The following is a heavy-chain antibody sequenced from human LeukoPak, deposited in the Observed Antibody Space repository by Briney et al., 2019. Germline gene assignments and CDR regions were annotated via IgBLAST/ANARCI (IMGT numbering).Heavy chain of an antibody. Sequence: GGSLRLSCAPSGFPFSSFRMTWTAQAPGKGLEWVANIKQDGSEKYYVDSVKGRFTISRDNAKNSLYLQMNSLRAEDTAVYYCARDTGGGYSCYDCWGQGTLVTVSS. CDR2: IKQDGSEK. D-gene: IGHD5-18*01. V-gene: IGHV3-7*01. CDR1: GFPFSSFR. CDR3: ARDTGGGYSCYDC. J-gene: IGHJ4*02.